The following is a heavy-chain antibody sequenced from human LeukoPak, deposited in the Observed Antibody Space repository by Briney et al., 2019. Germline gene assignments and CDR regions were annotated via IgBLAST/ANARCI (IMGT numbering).Heavy chain of an antibody. CDR3: ARVRGFGADYYYYYMDV. J-gene: IGHJ6*03. V-gene: IGHV4-4*02. D-gene: IGHD3-10*01. CDR1: DGSISSRNW. Sequence: SGTLSLTCAFSDGSISSRNWWSWVRQPPGKGLDGMAEIHHSGITNYNPSITSRVTISVAKSKNQFSLKVNSVTAADTAVYYCARVRGFGADYYYYYMDVWGKGTTVTVSS. CDR2: IHHSGIT.